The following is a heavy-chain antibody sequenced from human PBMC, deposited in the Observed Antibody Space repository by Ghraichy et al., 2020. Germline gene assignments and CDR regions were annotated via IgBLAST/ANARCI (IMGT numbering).Heavy chain of an antibody. CDR2: ISKDGDNK. J-gene: IGHJ4*02. V-gene: IGHV3-30*03. D-gene: IGHD6-19*01. Sequence: GGSLRLSCAASGITFRSYGMHWVRQAPGKGLEWVAVISKDGDNKQYADYVKGRFTISRDDSKDTLYLQMNSLRVADSAVYYCARGREWQWLAIDYWGQGTLVTVSS. CDR1: GITFRSYG. CDR3: ARGREWQWLAIDY.